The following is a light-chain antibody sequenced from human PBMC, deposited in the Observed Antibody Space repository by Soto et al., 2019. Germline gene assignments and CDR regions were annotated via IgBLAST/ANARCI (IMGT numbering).Light chain of an antibody. CDR1: SSDVGNYNL. CDR3: CSYAGSFTFDV. J-gene: IGLJ2*01. CDR2: EGS. Sequence: QSALTQPASVSGSPGQSITISCTGTSSDVGNYNLVSWYQQFPGKAPKLLIYEGSRRPSGVSNRFSGSKSGNTASLTISGLQAEDEADYYCCSYAGSFTFDVFGGGTKVTVL. V-gene: IGLV2-23*03.